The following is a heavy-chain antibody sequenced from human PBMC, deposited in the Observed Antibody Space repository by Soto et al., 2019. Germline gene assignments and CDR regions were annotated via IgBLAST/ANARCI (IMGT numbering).Heavy chain of an antibody. J-gene: IGHJ4*02. V-gene: IGHV4-4*02. CDR1: GGSLSSSNW. CDR3: VGSSYDYVWGSYRYGLAY. Sequence: PSETLSLTCAVSGGSLSSSNWWSWVRQPPGKGLEWIGEIYHSGSTNYNPSLKSRVTISVDKSKNQFSLKLSSVTAADTAVYYCVGSSYDYVWGSYRYGLAYWGQGTLVTVSS. D-gene: IGHD3-16*02. CDR2: IYHSGST.